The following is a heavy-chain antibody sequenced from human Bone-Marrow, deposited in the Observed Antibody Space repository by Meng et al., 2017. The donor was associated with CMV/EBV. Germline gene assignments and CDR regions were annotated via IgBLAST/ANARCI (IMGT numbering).Heavy chain of an antibody. CDR2: IEQDGSEK. D-gene: IGHD2-2*01. CDR1: GFTFSTYW. V-gene: IGHV3-7*03. Sequence: GGSLRLSCAASGFTFSTYWMSWVRQAPGKGLEWVANIEQDGSEKYYVDSVKGRFTLSRDNAKNSLYLQMNSLRAEDTALYYCAKGGYQLLYNRFDPWGQGTRVTVSS. CDR3: AKGGYQLLYNRFDP. J-gene: IGHJ5*02.